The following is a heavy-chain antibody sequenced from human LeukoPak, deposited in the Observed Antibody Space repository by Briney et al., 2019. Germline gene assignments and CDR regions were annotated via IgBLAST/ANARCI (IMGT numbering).Heavy chain of an antibody. Sequence: PSETLSLTCTASGVSISNYYRSWLRQPPGKGLEWIGYIYNSGSTNYNPSLKSRVTISIDTSKNQISLQLSSVTAADTAVYDCASSSCYYASRGCAFDYWCQRTRVTVSS. CDR3: ASSSCYYASRGCAFDY. CDR2: IYNSGST. J-gene: IGHJ4*02. D-gene: IGHD3-22*01. CDR1: GVSISNYY. V-gene: IGHV4-4*08.